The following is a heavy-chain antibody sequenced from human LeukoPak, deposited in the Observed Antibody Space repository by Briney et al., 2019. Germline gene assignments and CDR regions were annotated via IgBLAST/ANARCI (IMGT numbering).Heavy chain of an antibody. CDR2: MNPNSGNT. CDR3: ARGVKGSSWYYDWFDP. V-gene: IGHV1-8*01. CDR1: GYTFTNYD. J-gene: IGHJ5*02. Sequence: ASVKVSCKASGYTFTNYDINWVRQATGQGLEWMGWMNPNSGNTGCAQKFQGRVTMTRTMSISTAYMELSSLTSEDTAVYYCARGVKGSSWYYDWFDPWGQGTLVTVSS. D-gene: IGHD6-13*01.